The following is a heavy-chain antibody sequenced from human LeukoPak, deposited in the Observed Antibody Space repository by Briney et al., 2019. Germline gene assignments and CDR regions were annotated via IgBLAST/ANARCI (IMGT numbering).Heavy chain of an antibody. CDR2: ISSSSSYI. V-gene: IGHV3-21*01. CDR3: ASNGGQRLAPYY. D-gene: IGHD6-25*01. Sequence: GGSLRLSCAASGFTFSSYSMNWVRQAPGKGLEWVSSISSSSSYIYYADSVKGRFTISRDNAKNSLYLQMNSLRAEDTAVYYCASNGGQRLAPYYWGQGTLVTVSS. J-gene: IGHJ4*02. CDR1: GFTFSSYS.